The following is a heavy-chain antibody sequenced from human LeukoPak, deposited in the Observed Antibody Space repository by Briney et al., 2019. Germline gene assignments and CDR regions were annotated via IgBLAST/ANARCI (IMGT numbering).Heavy chain of an antibody. Sequence: SETLSLTCTVSGGSISSHYWSWIRQPPGKGLEWIGCIYYSGSTNYNPSLKSRVTISVDTSKNQFSLKLSSVTAADTAVYYCARMEYYYDSSGYGLDYWGQGTLVTVSS. D-gene: IGHD3-22*01. CDR3: ARMEYYYDSSGYGLDY. CDR1: GGSISSHY. V-gene: IGHV4-59*11. J-gene: IGHJ4*02. CDR2: IYYSGST.